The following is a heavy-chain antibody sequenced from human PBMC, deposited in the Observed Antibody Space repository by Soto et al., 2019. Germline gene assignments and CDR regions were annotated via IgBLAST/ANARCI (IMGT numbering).Heavy chain of an antibody. V-gene: IGHV1-69*01. CDR2: IIPIFGTA. Sequence: QVQLVQSGAEVKKPGSSVKVSCKASGGTFSSYAISWVRQAPGQGLEWMGGIIPIFGTANYAQKFQGRVMITADESTSTAYMERRRRRSEDTAVYYGARGDYGGKGGRGFDYCGQGTLVTVSS. CDR1: GGTFSSYA. J-gene: IGHJ4*02. D-gene: IGHD4-17*01. CDR3: ARGDYGGKGGRGFDY.